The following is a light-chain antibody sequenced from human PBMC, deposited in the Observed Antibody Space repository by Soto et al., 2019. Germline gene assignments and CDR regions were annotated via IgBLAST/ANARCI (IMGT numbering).Light chain of an antibody. CDR3: HQYDNPPPSVT. CDR2: GAS. V-gene: IGKV3-20*01. Sequence: EIVLTQSPDTLSLSPGERATLSCRASQSVSSDYLGWYQQKPGLPPRLLIYGASRSATGIPDRCSGSGSGTAVFLTIIRMEHAEFAVDYCHQYDNPPPSVTFGPGTKVDIK. CDR1: QSVSSDY. J-gene: IGKJ3*01.